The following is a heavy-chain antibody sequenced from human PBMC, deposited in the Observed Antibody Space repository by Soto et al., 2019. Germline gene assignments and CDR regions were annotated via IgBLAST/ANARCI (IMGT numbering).Heavy chain of an antibody. Sequence: SQTLSLTCAISGDSVSSNSAAWNWIRQSPSRGLEWLGRTYYRSKWYNDYAVSVKSRITINPDTSKNQFSLQLNSVTPEDTAVYYCARDPLAVAGNYYYSGMDVWGQGTTVTVSS. J-gene: IGHJ6*02. CDR3: ARDPLAVAGNYYYSGMDV. CDR1: GDSVSSNSAA. CDR2: TYYRSKWYN. V-gene: IGHV6-1*01. D-gene: IGHD6-19*01.